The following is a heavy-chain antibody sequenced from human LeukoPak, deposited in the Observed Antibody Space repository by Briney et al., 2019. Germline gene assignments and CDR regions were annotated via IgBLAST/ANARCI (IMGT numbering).Heavy chain of an antibody. V-gene: IGHV6-1*01. CDR2: TYYRSKWYT. D-gene: IGHD2-21*02. CDR1: GDSVSSKSAT. Sequence: SQTLSLTCAISGDSVSSKSATWNWFRQSPSRGLEWLGRTYYRSKWYTDYAFFVKSRITINPDTSKNQFSLQLNSVTPEDTAVYYCARCDLEDQLKWFGPWGQGTLVTVSS. CDR3: ARCDLEDQLKWFGP. J-gene: IGHJ5*02.